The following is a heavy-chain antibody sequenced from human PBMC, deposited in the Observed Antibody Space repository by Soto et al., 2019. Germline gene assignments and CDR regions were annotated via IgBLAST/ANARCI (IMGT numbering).Heavy chain of an antibody. Sequence: QVQLVESGEGVVQPGTSLRLSCVGSGFTFRSYVIHWVRQAPGKGLEWVALTSYDGSNNFYGDSVKGRFTISRHNSRNTVELQMDSLRFEDTAVYDCARWGTTGGLDVWGQGTLVSVSS. CDR3: ARWGTTGGLDV. CDR2: TSYDGSNN. V-gene: IGHV3-33*05. J-gene: IGHJ4*02. D-gene: IGHD3-16*01. CDR1: GFTFRSYV.